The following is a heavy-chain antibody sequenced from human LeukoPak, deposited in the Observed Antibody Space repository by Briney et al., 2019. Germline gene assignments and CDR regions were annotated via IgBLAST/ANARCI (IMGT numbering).Heavy chain of an antibody. D-gene: IGHD2-15*01. CDR2: ISAYNGNT. J-gene: IGHJ6*02. CDR3: AREVVVAASKETAQYYYYYGMDV. Sequence: ASVKVSCKASGYTFTNYGINWVRQAPGQGLEWMGWISAYNGNTNYAQKLQGRVTMTTDTSTSTAYMELRSLRSGDTAVYYCAREVVVAASKETAQYYYYYGMDVWGQGTTVTVSS. CDR1: GYTFTNYG. V-gene: IGHV1-18*01.